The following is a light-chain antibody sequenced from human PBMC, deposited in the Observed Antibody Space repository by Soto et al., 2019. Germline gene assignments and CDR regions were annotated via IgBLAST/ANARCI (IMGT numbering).Light chain of an antibody. CDR3: SSYTGTSTLNV. CDR1: SSDVGGYNY. CDR2: DVS. Sequence: QSVLTQPASVSGSPGQSITISCTGTSSDVGGYNYVSWYQHHPGKAPKLMIYDVSDRPSGVSNRFSGSKSGNTASLTISGLQAEDEADYYCSSYTGTSTLNVFGTGTKVT. J-gene: IGLJ1*01. V-gene: IGLV2-14*03.